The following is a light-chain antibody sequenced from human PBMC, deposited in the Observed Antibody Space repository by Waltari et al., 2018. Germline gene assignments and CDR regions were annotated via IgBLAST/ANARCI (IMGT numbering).Light chain of an antibody. Sequence: EIVLTQSPATLSLSPGERATLSCRASRSVSSSLAWYQQKPGQAPRLLSYDASNRATGIPARFSGSGSGTDFTLTISSLEPEDCAVYYCQQRSNWPPLTFGGGTKVEIK. J-gene: IGKJ4*01. CDR1: RSVSSS. V-gene: IGKV3-11*01. CDR2: DAS. CDR3: QQRSNWPPLT.